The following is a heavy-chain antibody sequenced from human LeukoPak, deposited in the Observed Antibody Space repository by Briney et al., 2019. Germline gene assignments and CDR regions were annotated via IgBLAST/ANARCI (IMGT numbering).Heavy chain of an antibody. Sequence: SETLCLTCAVYGGSFSGYYWSWIRQPPGKGLEWIGEINHSGSTNYNPSLKSRVTISVDTSKNQFSLKLSSVTAADTAVYYCAREGIAVARRGFDYWGQGTLVTVSS. D-gene: IGHD6-19*01. J-gene: IGHJ4*02. CDR3: AREGIAVARRGFDY. CDR1: GGSFSGYY. CDR2: INHSGST. V-gene: IGHV4-34*01.